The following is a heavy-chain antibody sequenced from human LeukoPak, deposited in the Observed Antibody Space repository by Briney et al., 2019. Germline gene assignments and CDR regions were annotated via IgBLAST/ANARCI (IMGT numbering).Heavy chain of an antibody. V-gene: IGHV4-61*01. CDR3: ARGGYYYGSGSLSHMDV. CDR1: GGSISSGSYY. D-gene: IGHD3-10*01. Sequence: SETLSLTCTVSGGSISSGSYYWSWIRQPPGKGLEWIGYIYYSGSTNYNPSLKSRVTISVDTSKNQFSLKLSSVTAADTAVYYCARGGYYYGSGSLSHMDVWGKGTTVTISS. J-gene: IGHJ6*03. CDR2: IYYSGST.